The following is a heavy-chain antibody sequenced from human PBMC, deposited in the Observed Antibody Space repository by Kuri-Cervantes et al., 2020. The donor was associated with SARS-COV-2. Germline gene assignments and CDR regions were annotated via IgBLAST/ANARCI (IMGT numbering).Heavy chain of an antibody. J-gene: IGHJ4*02. D-gene: IGHD1-1*01. V-gene: IGHV6-1*01. Sequence: SETLSLTCAISGDSVSSNSAAWNWIRQSPARGLEWLGRTYYRSKWYNDYAVAVKSRITINPDTSKNQYSLQLNSVTPEDTAVYYCARELERSNGNFDYWGQGTLVTVSS. CDR3: ARELERSNGNFDY. CDR1: GDSVSSNSAA. CDR2: TYYRSKWYN.